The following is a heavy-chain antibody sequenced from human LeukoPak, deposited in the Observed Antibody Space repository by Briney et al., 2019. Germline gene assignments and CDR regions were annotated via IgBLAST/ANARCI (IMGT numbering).Heavy chain of an antibody. CDR1: GFTFSDYG. CDR2: ISYDGSNK. J-gene: IGHJ4*02. D-gene: IGHD6-13*01. V-gene: IGHV3-30*03. Sequence: PGGSLRLSCAASGFTFSDYGMHWVRQAPGKGLEWVTVISYDGSNKYYGDSVKGRFTISRDNSKNTLYLQMNSLRVEDTAVYYCARSGAHSSSNCDYWGQGTLVTVSS. CDR3: ARSGAHSSSNCDY.